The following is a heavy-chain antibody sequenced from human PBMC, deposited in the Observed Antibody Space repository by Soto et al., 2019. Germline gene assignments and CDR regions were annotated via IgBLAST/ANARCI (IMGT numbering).Heavy chain of an antibody. D-gene: IGHD3-16*01. Sequence: ASVKVSCKVSGYTLTELSMHWVRQAPGKGLEWMGGFDPEDGETIYAQKFQGRVTMTEDTSTDTAYMELSSLRSEDTAVYYCATGITGKAFGGDYFDYWGQGTLVTGSS. V-gene: IGHV1-24*01. J-gene: IGHJ4*02. CDR3: ATGITGKAFGGDYFDY. CDR1: GYTLTELS. CDR2: FDPEDGET.